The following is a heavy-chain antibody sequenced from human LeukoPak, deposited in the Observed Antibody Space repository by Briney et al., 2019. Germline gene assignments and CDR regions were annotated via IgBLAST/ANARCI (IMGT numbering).Heavy chain of an antibody. CDR2: IYYSGST. Sequence: SETLSLTCTVSGGSISSYYWSWIRQPPGKGLEWIGYIYYSGSTNYNPSLKSRVTISVDTSKNQFSLKLSSVTAADTAVYYCARIAAAETYYYYMDVWGKGTTVTVSS. V-gene: IGHV4-59*01. CDR3: ARIAAAETYYYYMDV. D-gene: IGHD6-13*01. J-gene: IGHJ6*03. CDR1: GGSISSYY.